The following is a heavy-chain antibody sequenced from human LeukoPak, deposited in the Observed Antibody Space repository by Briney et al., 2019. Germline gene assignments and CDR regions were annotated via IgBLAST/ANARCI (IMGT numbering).Heavy chain of an antibody. J-gene: IGHJ4*02. D-gene: IGHD3-22*01. V-gene: IGHV5-51*01. CDR2: IYPGDSNT. CDR1: GYSFSTYW. Sequence: GESLKISCKGSGYSFSTYWIGWVRQMPGKGLEWMGIIYPGDSNTIYSPSFQGQVTISADKSVSTAYLQWSSLKASDTAMYFCARPRFETSYYDNSDYYHDYWGQGTLVTVSS. CDR3: ARPRFETSYYDNSDYYHDY.